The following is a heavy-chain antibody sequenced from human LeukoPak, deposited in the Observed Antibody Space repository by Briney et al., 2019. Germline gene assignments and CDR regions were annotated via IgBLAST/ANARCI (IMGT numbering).Heavy chain of an antibody. D-gene: IGHD2-21*02. Sequence: GGSLRLSCAASGFMFSNSDMGWVRQAPGRGLEWVSTISRTVSTFYADSVKGRFSISRDNSKNTLYLQVNGLGTEDTAVYYCAKDRLLNCRGDCYIFDYWGQGTVVTVSS. CDR1: GFMFSNSD. J-gene: IGHJ4*02. CDR3: AKDRLLNCRGDCYIFDY. V-gene: IGHV3-23*01. CDR2: ISRTVST.